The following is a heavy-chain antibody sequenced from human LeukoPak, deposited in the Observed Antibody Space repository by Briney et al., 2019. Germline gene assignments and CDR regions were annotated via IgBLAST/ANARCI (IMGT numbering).Heavy chain of an antibody. CDR1: GDSVSSNSAA. D-gene: IGHD2-21*01. V-gene: IGHV6-1*01. Sequence: SQTPSLTCAISGDSVSSNSAAWNWIRQSPSRGLEWLGRTYYRSKWYNDYAVSVKSRITINPDTSKNQFSLQLNSVTPEDTAVYYCAREQSLGAHIVVNRYFDYWGQGTLVTVSS. CDR2: TYYRSKWYN. CDR3: AREQSLGAHIVVNRYFDY. J-gene: IGHJ4*02.